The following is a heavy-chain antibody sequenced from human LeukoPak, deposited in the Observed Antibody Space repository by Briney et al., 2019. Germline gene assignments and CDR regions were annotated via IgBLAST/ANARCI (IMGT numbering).Heavy chain of an antibody. CDR2: IYYSGST. D-gene: IGHD3-22*01. CDR3: ARAADSSGYTAFDI. Sequence: SQTLSLTCTVSGGSISSGGYYWSWIRQYPGKGLEWIGYIYYSGSTYYNPSLKSRVSISVDTSKNQFSLKLSSVTAADTAVYYCARAADSSGYTAFDIWGQGTMVTVSS. J-gene: IGHJ3*02. V-gene: IGHV4-31*03. CDR1: GGSISSGGYY.